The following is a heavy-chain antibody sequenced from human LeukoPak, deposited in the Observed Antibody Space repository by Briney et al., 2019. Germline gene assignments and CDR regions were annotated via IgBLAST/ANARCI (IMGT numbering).Heavy chain of an antibody. D-gene: IGHD4-23*01. Sequence: ASVKVSCKASGYTFTSYDINWVRQATGQGLEWMGWMNPNSGNTGYAQKFQGRVTMTRNTSISTAYMELSSLRSEDTAVYYCAREYGGNLGFDYWGQGTLVTVSS. J-gene: IGHJ4*02. CDR3: AREYGGNLGFDY. CDR2: MNPNSGNT. CDR1: GYTFTSYD. V-gene: IGHV1-8*01.